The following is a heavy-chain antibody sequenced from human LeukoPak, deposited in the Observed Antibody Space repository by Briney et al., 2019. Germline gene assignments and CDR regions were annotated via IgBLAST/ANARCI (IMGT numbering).Heavy chain of an antibody. J-gene: IGHJ4*02. CDR3: ARDRGPSSWYGETFDY. CDR1: GLTFSSYP. Sequence: GGSLSLPCAASGLTFSSYPMHWVGQAAGTGREGVGVISYDGSDKYYADSVKGRFAIARDNSKNTLYLQMNSLRAEDTAVYYCARDRGPSSWYGETFDYWGQGTLVTVSS. D-gene: IGHD6-13*01. CDR2: ISYDGSDK. V-gene: IGHV3-30*09.